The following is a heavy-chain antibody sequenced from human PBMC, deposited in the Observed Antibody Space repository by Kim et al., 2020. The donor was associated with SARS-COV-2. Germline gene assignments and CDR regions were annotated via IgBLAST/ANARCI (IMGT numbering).Heavy chain of an antibody. CDR1: GGSISSYY. Sequence: SETLSLTCTVSGGSISSYYWSWIRQPAGKGLEWIGRIYTSGSTNYNPSLKSRVTMSVDTSKNQFSLKLSSVTAADTAVYYCARDRRVGATRGGWFDPWGQGTLVTVSS. V-gene: IGHV4-4*07. J-gene: IGHJ5*02. CDR2: IYTSGST. D-gene: IGHD1-26*01. CDR3: ARDRRVGATRGGWFDP.